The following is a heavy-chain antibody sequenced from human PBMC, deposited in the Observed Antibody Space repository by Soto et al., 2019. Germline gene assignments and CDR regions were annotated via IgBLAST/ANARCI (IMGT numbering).Heavy chain of an antibody. CDR1: GFAFSSYG. CDR3: ARDDRPRPTSRKKNYYGMDV. Sequence: GGSLRLSCAASGFAFSSYGMHWVRQAPGKGLEWVAVIWYDGSNKYYADSVKGRFTISRDNSKNTLYLQMNSLRAEDTAVYYCARDDRPRPTSRKKNYYGMDVWGQGTTVTVSS. CDR2: IWYDGSNK. D-gene: IGHD6-6*01. V-gene: IGHV3-33*01. J-gene: IGHJ6*02.